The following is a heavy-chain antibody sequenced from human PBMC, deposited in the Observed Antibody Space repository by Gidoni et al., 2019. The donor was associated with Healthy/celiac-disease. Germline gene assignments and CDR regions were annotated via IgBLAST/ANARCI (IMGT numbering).Heavy chain of an antibody. D-gene: IGHD2-15*01. CDR1: GGTFSSYA. V-gene: IGHV1-69*01. CDR2: IIPIFGTA. J-gene: IGHJ6*02. CDR3: ARVSEPRYCSGGSCPVNYYYYGMDV. Sequence: QVQLVPSGAEWQKPGSSVTVSCTASGGTFSSYAISWVRKAPGQGLEWMGGIIPIFGTANYAQKFQGRATITADESTSTAYMELSSLRSEDTAVYYCARVSEPRYCSGGSCPVNYYYYGMDVWGQGTTVTVSS.